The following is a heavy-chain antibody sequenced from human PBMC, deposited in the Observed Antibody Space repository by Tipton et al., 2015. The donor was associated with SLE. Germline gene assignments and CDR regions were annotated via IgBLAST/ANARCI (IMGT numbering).Heavy chain of an antibody. CDR2: INHSGST. Sequence: GLVKPSETLSLTCAVYGGSFSGYYWSWIRQPPGKGLGWIGEINHSGSTNYNPSLKSRVTISVDTSKNQFSLKLSSVTAADTAVYYCARGQGYYYDSSAYLDYWGQGTLVTVSS. CDR3: ARGQGYYYDSSAYLDY. V-gene: IGHV4-34*01. D-gene: IGHD3-22*01. CDR1: GGSFSGYY. J-gene: IGHJ4*02.